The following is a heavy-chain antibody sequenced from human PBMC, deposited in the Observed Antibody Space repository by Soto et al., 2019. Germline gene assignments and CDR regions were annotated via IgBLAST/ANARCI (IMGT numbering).Heavy chain of an antibody. Sequence: PGGSLRLSCAASGFTFSSYAMSWVRQAPGKGLEWVSAISGSGGSTYYADSVKGRFTISRDNSKNTLYLQMNSLRAEDTAVYYCAKDLSDIVVVPDDYWGQGTLVTVSS. J-gene: IGHJ4*02. V-gene: IGHV3-23*01. CDR2: ISGSGGST. CDR3: AKDLSDIVVVPDDY. CDR1: GFTFSSYA. D-gene: IGHD2-2*01.